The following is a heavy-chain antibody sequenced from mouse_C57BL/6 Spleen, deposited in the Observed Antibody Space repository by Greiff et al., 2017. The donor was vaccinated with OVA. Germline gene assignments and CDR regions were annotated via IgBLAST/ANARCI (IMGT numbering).Heavy chain of an antibody. V-gene: IGHV5-6*01. J-gene: IGHJ3*01. CDR3: ARRGRGFAY. D-gene: IGHD3-3*01. CDR1: GFTFSSYG. Sequence: EVQVVESGGDLVKPGGSLKLSCAASGFTFSSYGMSWVRQTPDKRLEWVATISSGGSYTYYPDSVKGRFTISRDNAKNTLYLQMSSLKSEDTAMYYCARRGRGFAYWGQGTLVTVSA. CDR2: ISSGGSYT.